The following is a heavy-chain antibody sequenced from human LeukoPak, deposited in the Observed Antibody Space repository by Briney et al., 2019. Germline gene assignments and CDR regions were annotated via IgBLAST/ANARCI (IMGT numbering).Heavy chain of an antibody. D-gene: IGHD2-2*01. CDR3: ARATVYCSSTSCYRQGNDY. CDR1: GYTFTSYG. CDR2: ISAYNGNT. J-gene: IGHJ4*02. Sequence: ASVKVSCEASGYTFTSYGISWVRQAPGQGLEWMGWISAYNGNTNYAQKLQGRVTMTTDTSTSTAYMELRSLRSDDTAVYYCARATVYCSSTSCYRQGNDYWGQGTLVTVSS. V-gene: IGHV1-18*01.